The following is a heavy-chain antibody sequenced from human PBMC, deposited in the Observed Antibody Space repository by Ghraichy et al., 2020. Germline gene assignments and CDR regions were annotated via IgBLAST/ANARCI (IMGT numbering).Heavy chain of an antibody. Sequence: SETLSLTCAVYGGSFSGYYWSWIRQPPGKGLEWIGEINHSGSTNYNPSLKRRVTISVDTSKNQFSLKLSSVTAADTAVYYCARVRRVGYCSSTSCYAYPDYWGQGTLVTVSS. CDR2: INHSGST. D-gene: IGHD2-2*01. V-gene: IGHV4-34*01. CDR1: GGSFSGYY. CDR3: ARVRRVGYCSSTSCYAYPDY. J-gene: IGHJ4*02.